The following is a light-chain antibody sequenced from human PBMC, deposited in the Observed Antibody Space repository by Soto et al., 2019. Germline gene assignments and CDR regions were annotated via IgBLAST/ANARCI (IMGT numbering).Light chain of an antibody. CDR2: DAS. J-gene: IGKJ1*01. V-gene: IGKV1-5*01. Sequence: EIPLTQSPATLSASLGDTVTLPCRASQSISLTVAWYQQKPGKAPTLLIHDASTLESGVPSRFSGSGSGTEFTLTISSLQPDDFATYYCQQYNTYSWTFGQGTKVDIK. CDR3: QQYNTYSWT. CDR1: QSISLT.